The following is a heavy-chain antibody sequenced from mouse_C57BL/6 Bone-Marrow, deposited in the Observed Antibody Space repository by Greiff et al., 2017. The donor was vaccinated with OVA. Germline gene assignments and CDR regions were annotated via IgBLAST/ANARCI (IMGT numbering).Heavy chain of an antibody. CDR3: ARIITTAYYFDY. CDR2: IRTGGGT. Sequence: QVQLKQSGPGLVAPSQSLSITCTVSGFSLTSYAISWVRQPPGKGLEWLGVIRTGGGTNYNSALKSRLSISKDNSKSQVFLKMNSLQTDDTARYYCARIITTAYYFDYWGQGTTLTVSS. J-gene: IGHJ2*01. D-gene: IGHD1-2*01. CDR1: GFSLTSYA. V-gene: IGHV2-9-1*01.